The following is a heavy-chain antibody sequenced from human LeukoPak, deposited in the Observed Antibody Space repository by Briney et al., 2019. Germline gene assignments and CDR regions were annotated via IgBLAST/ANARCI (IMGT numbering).Heavy chain of an antibody. D-gene: IGHD3-16*01. V-gene: IGHV5-51*01. CDR2: VYPGDSDT. Sequence: GESLNISCKASGYTFTTYWIGWGRQMPGRGLEWMGIVYPGDSDTRYNPSFQGQVTISADKSISTAYLQWSSLKASDTAIYYCARRGNNWFGPWGQGTLVTVSS. CDR1: GYTFTTYW. J-gene: IGHJ5*02. CDR3: ARRGNNWFGP.